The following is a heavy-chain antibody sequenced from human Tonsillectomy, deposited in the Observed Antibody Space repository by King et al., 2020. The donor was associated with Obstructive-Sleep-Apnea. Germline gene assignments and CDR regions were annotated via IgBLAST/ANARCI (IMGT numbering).Heavy chain of an antibody. CDR3: AKDATGYSSSWPNWFDP. V-gene: IGHV3-9*01. CDR1: GFTFDDYA. J-gene: IGHJ5*02. Sequence: VQLVESGGGLVQPGRSLRLSCAASGFTFDDYAMHWVRQAPGKGLEWVSGFSWTSGSIGYADSVKGRFTISSANAKNSLYLQMNSLRAEDTALYYCAKDATGYSSSWPNWFDPWGQGTLVTVSS. D-gene: IGHD6-13*01. CDR2: FSWTSGSI.